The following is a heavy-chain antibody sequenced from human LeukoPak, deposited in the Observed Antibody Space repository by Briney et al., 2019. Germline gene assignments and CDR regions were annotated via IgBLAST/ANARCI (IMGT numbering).Heavy chain of an antibody. CDR3: ARDDYYRGGSGYSDY. CDR2: ISSSSSYI. CDR1: GFTFSNYN. Sequence: GGSLRLSCAASGFTFSNYNMNWVRQAPGKGLEWVSFISSSSSYIYYADSVKGRFTISRDNAKNSLYLQMNSLRAEDTAVYYCARDDYYRGGSGYSDYWGQGTLVTVSS. J-gene: IGHJ4*02. D-gene: IGHD3-22*01. V-gene: IGHV3-21*01.